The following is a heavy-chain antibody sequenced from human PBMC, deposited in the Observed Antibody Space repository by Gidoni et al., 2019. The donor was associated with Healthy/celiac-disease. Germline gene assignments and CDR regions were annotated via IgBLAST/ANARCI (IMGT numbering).Heavy chain of an antibody. CDR1: GGTFRSYA. CDR2: IIPIFGTA. V-gene: IGHV1-69*01. J-gene: IGHJ6*02. D-gene: IGHD1-26*01. Sequence: QVQLVQSGAEVKKPGSSVKVSCKASGGTFRSYAISWVRQAPGQGLEWMGGIIPIFGTANYAQKFQGRVTITADESTSTAYMELSSLRSEDTAVFYCARGEKWELKYYYGMDVWGQGTTVTVSS. CDR3: ARGEKWELKYYYGMDV.